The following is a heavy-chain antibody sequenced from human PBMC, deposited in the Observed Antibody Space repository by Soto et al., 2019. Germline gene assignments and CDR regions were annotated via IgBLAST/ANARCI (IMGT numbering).Heavy chain of an antibody. CDR1: GLTFSSYA. J-gene: IGHJ4*02. V-gene: IGHV3-23*01. Sequence: PGGSLRLSCAASGLTFSSYAMSWVRQAPGKGLEWVSAISGSGGSTYYADSVKGRFTISRDNSKNTLYLQMNSLRAEDTAVYYCAKAPGGYCSGGSCYDFDYWGQGTLVTVSS. D-gene: IGHD2-15*01. CDR3: AKAPGGYCSGGSCYDFDY. CDR2: ISGSGGST.